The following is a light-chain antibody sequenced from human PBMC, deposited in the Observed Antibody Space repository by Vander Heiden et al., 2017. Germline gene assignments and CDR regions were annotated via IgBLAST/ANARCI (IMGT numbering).Light chain of an antibody. CDR2: WAS. Sequence: IGLTQSPDSLAVSLGERATINCKSSQSVLYSSNNNNYLAWYQQKPGQPPKLLIYWASTRESGVPDRFSGSGSGTDFTLTISSLQAEDVAVYYCQQYDSTPRTFGQGTKVEIK. CDR3: QQYDSTPRT. V-gene: IGKV4-1*01. CDR1: QSVLYSSNNNNY. J-gene: IGKJ1*01.